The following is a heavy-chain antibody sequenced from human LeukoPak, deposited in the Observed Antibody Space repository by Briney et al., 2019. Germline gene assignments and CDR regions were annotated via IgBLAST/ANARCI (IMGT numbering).Heavy chain of an antibody. CDR3: ARARTGRCYYFAY. Sequence: SETLSLTCAVYGGSFSGYYWSWIRQPPGKGLEWIGEINHSGSTNYNPSLKSRVTISVDTSKNQFSLKLSSVTAADTAVYYCARARTGRCYYFAYWGQGTLVTVSS. CDR2: INHSGST. J-gene: IGHJ4*02. D-gene: IGHD3-10*01. CDR1: GGSFSGYY. V-gene: IGHV4-34*01.